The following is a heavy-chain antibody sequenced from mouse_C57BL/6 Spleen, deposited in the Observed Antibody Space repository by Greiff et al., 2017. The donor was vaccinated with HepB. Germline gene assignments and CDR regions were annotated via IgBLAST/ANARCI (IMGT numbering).Heavy chain of an antibody. Sequence: EVQLQQSGPELVKPGASVKISCKASGYSFTDYNMNWVKQSNGKSLEWIGVINPNYGTTSYNQKFKGKATLTVDQSSSTAYMQLNSLTSADSAVYYCARAGLRSGYGNYFWYFDVWGTGTTVTVSA. V-gene: IGHV1-39*01. D-gene: IGHD2-10*02. CDR3: ARAGLRSGYGNYFWYFDV. CDR2: INPNYGTT. J-gene: IGHJ1*03. CDR1: GYSFTDYN.